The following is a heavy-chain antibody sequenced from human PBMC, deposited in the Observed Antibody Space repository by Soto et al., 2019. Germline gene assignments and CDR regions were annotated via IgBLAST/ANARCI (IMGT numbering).Heavy chain of an antibody. CDR1: DGYFIGYY. V-gene: IGHV4-34*01. J-gene: IGHJ4*02. CDR3: ARDKITGRFGY. Sequence: SEPLSLTCAVYDGYFIGYYWTWISQPTGTGLEWIGEINHSGSTNYNPSLKRRVTISVDTSKNQFSLKLTSVTAADTAVYYCARDKITGRFGYWGQGTLVTVSS. CDR2: INHSGST. D-gene: IGHD2-8*02.